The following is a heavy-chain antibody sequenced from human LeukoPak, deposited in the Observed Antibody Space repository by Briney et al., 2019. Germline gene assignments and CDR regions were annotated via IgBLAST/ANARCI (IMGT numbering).Heavy chain of an antibody. J-gene: IGHJ6*03. CDR3: ARDIVVVVAVDYYYMDV. CDR2: IKADGSEA. Sequence: GGSLRLSCAASGFTFSSHWMSWVRQAPGKGLEWVGNIKADGSEAYHVDSVKGRFTISRDNARNSLFLQMNSLRVEDTAVYYCARDIVVVVAVDYYYMDVWGKGTTVTVSS. V-gene: IGHV3-7*01. D-gene: IGHD2-15*01. CDR1: GFTFSSHW.